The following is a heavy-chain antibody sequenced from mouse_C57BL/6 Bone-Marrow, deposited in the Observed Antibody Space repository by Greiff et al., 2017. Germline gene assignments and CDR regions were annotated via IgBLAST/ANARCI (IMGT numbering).Heavy chain of an antibody. V-gene: IGHV1-81*01. Sequence: QVQLQQSGAELARPGASVKLSCKASGYTFTSYGISWVKQRTGQGLEWIGEIYPRSGNTYYNEKFKGKATLTADKSSSTAYMELRSLTSEDSAVYFCARSTNYFDYWGQGTTLTGSS. CDR1: GYTFTSYG. J-gene: IGHJ2*01. CDR2: IYPRSGNT. CDR3: ARSTNYFDY.